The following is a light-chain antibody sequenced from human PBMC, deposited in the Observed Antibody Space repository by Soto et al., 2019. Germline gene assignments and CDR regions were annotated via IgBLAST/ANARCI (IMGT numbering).Light chain of an antibody. V-gene: IGLV2-14*01. CDR1: SSDVGGYNY. CDR3: SSFTNTITRYA. CDR2: EVS. J-gene: IGLJ1*01. Sequence: LTQPASVSGSPGQSITISCTGTSSDVGGYNYVSWFQHHPGKAPKLIIYEVSYRPSGASNRFSGSKSGDTASLTISGLQAEDEADYYCSSFTNTITRYAFGTGTKVTVL.